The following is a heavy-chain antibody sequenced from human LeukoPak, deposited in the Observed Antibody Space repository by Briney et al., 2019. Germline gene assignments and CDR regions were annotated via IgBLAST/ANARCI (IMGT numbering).Heavy chain of an antibody. D-gene: IGHD6-13*01. CDR1: GGSISTSSYY. CDR2: IYYSGST. V-gene: IGHV4-39*01. CDR3: VRHSLGSSSFKFHY. Sequence: SETLSLTCTVSGGSISTSSYYWGWIRQPPGKGLEWIGSIYYSGSTYYNPSLKSRVTISVDMSKNQFSLKLSSVTAADTAVYYCVRHSLGSSSFKFHYWGQGSLVTVSS. J-gene: IGHJ4*02.